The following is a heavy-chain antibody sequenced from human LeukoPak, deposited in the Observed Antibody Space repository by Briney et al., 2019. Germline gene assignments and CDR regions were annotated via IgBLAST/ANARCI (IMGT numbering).Heavy chain of an antibody. CDR1: GFTFSSYA. D-gene: IGHD3-22*01. Sequence: PGGSLRLSCAASGFTFSSYAMHWVRQAPGKGLKWVAVISYDGSNKYYADSVKGRFTISRDNSKNTLYLQMNSLRAEDTAVYYCARTDPMIEGDYWGQGTLVTVSS. CDR3: ARTDPMIEGDY. J-gene: IGHJ4*02. V-gene: IGHV3-30-3*01. CDR2: ISYDGSNK.